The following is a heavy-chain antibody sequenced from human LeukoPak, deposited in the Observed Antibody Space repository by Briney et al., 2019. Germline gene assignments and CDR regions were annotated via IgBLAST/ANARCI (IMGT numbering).Heavy chain of an antibody. CDR2: INPNSGGT. CDR3: ARVIRCSGGSCYYYGMDV. J-gene: IGHJ6*02. V-gene: IGHV1-2*02. Sequence: AASVKVSCKASGYTFTGYYMHWVRQAPGQGLEWMGWINPNSGGTNYAQKFQGRVTMTRDTSISTAYMELSRLRSDDTAVYYCARVIRCSGGSCYYYGMDVWGQGTTVTVSS. CDR1: GYTFTGYY. D-gene: IGHD2-15*01.